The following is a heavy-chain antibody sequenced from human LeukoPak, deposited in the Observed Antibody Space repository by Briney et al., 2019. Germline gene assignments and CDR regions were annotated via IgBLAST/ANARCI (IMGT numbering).Heavy chain of an antibody. J-gene: IGHJ4*02. D-gene: IGHD2-15*01. CDR2: MNPYSGGT. CDR1: GYTFTGYY. CDR3: ARPYCNGGSCHDYFDY. V-gene: IGHV1-2*02. Sequence: ASVKVSCKASGYTFTGYYMHWVRQAPGQRLEWMGWMNPYSGGTSYAQKFQGRVTMTRDTSISTAYMELRRLSSDDTAIYYCARPYCNGGSCHDYFDYWGQGTLVSVSS.